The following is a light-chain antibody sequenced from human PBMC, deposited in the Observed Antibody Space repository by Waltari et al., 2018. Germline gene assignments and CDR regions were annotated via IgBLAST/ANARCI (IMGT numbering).Light chain of an antibody. J-gene: IGKJ2*01. V-gene: IGKV3-20*01. Sequence: EIVLTQSPGTLSLSPGERATLSCRASQSVSSSYLVWYQQKPGQAPRLLIYGASSRATGIPDRFSGSGSGTDFTLTISRLEPEDFAVYYCQQYGSSYIFGQGTKLEIK. CDR2: GAS. CDR1: QSVSSSY. CDR3: QQYGSSYI.